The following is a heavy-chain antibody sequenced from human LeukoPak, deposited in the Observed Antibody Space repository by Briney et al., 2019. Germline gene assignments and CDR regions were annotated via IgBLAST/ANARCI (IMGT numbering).Heavy chain of an antibody. CDR1: GYSISSGYY. D-gene: IGHD6-25*01. Sequence: SETLSLTCTVSGYSISSGYYWGWIRQPPGKGLEWIGSIYHSGSTYYNPSLKSRVTISVDTSKNQFSLKLSSVTAADAAVYYCARDSASPDLWGRGTLVTVSS. V-gene: IGHV4-38-2*02. CDR2: IYHSGST. CDR3: ARDSASPDL. J-gene: IGHJ2*01.